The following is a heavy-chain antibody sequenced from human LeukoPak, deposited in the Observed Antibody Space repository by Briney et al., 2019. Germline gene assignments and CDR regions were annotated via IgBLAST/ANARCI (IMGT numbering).Heavy chain of an antibody. J-gene: IGHJ4*02. V-gene: IGHV1-46*01. CDR3: ARGGWFGESFDY. Sequence: GASVKVSCKASGYTFTGYYMHWVRQAPGQGLEWMGIINPSGGSTSYAQKFQGRVTMTRDMSTSTVYMELSSLRSEDTAVYYCARGGWFGESFDYWGQGTLVTVSS. D-gene: IGHD3-10*01. CDR1: GYTFTGYY. CDR2: INPSGGST.